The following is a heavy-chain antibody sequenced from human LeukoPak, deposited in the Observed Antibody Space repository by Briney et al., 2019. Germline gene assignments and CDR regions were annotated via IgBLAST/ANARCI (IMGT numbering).Heavy chain of an antibody. CDR3: ARDMGSNYYYYYMDV. D-gene: IGHD3-10*01. V-gene: IGHV1-46*01. CDR2: INPSGGST. J-gene: IGHJ6*03. Sequence: ASVKVSCKASGYTFTSYYMHWVRQAPGQGLEWMGIINPSGGSTSYAQKFQGRVTMTRDMSTSTVYMELSSLRSEDTAVYYCARDMGSNYYYYYMDVWGKGTTVTISS. CDR1: GYTFTSYY.